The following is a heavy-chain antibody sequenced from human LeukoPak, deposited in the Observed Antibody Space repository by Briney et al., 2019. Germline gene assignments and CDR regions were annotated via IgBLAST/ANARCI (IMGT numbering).Heavy chain of an antibody. CDR1: GYTFTSYY. J-gene: IGHJ6*02. CDR2: INPSGGST. D-gene: IGHD3-10*01. V-gene: IGHV1-46*01. Sequence: ASVKVSCKASGYTFTSYYMHWVRQPPGQGLEWMGIINPSGGSTGYSQKFQGRVTMTRDTSTSTVYMEVSSLRSEDTAVYYCARLLSGSGSYYYYYGMDVWGQGTTVTVSS. CDR3: ARLLSGSGSYYYYYGMDV.